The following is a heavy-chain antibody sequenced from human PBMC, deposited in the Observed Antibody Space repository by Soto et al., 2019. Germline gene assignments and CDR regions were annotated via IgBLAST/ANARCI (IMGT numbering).Heavy chain of an antibody. V-gene: IGHV1-69*06. D-gene: IGHD3-10*01. CDR3: ARWVYGSGNYYTGPSAFDI. CDR2: TIPVFNTA. J-gene: IGHJ3*02. CDR1: GGTLSDHG. Sequence: QVQLEQSGAEVKKPGSSVKVSCKASGGTLSDHGVAWLRQAPGQGLEWMGGTIPVFNTAKYAQKFQGRVTVTADKFTNIAYMELSSLRSEVTAFYFCARWVYGSGNYYTGPSAFDIWGQGTMVIVSS.